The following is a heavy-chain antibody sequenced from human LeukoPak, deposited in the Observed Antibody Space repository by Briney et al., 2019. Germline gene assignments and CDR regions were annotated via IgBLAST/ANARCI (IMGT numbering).Heavy chain of an antibody. CDR2: INSDGSST. V-gene: IGHV3-74*01. D-gene: IGHD5-12*01. J-gene: IGHJ4*02. CDR3: AKDGVDIVTTIIGYFDY. Sequence: PGGSLRLSCAASGFTFSSYWMHWVRQAPGKGLVWVSRINSDGSSTSYADSVKGRFTISRDNAKNTLYLQMNSLRAEDTAVYYCAKDGVDIVTTIIGYFDYWGQGTLVTVSS. CDR1: GFTFSSYW.